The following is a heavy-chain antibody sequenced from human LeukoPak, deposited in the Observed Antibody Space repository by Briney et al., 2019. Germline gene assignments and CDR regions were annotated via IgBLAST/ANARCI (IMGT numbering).Heavy chain of an antibody. J-gene: IGHJ3*02. CDR1: GYTFTGYY. CDR3: ARGGRLDDDAFDI. Sequence: ASVTVSCKASGYTFTGYYMHWVRQAPGQGLEWMGWINPNSGDTNYAQKFQGRVTTTRDTSISTAYMELSRLRSDDTAVYYCARGGRLDDDAFDIWGQGTMVTVSS. D-gene: IGHD1-1*01. V-gene: IGHV1-2*02. CDR2: INPNSGDT.